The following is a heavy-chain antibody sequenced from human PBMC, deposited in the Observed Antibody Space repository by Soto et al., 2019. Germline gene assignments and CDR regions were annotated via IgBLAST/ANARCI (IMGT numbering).Heavy chain of an antibody. CDR1: GGSFRNYY. V-gene: IGHV4-34*02. Sequence: QVELQQWGAGLLKPSETLSLTCGVYGGSFRNYYWIWVRQPPGKGLEWIGEVNHSGEATYNPSLQGRVTIYLDTSNNHFSLKMTSLTAADTALYFGARAERFPRSWFDPWGQGTQVTVSS. J-gene: IGHJ5*02. CDR2: VNHSGEA. CDR3: ARAERFPRSWFDP. D-gene: IGHD3-10*01.